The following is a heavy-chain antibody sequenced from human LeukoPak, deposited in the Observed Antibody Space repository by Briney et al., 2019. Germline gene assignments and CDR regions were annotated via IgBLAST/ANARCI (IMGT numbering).Heavy chain of an antibody. D-gene: IGHD3-22*01. CDR3: ARDLYRIVVVPHYFDY. V-gene: IGHV3-7*01. J-gene: IGHJ4*02. Sequence: GGSLRLSCAASGFTFSSYAMSWVRQAPGKGLEWVANIKEGGSEKYYVDSGKGRFTISRDNAKKSLYMQINSLRAEGTAVYYCARDLYRIVVVPHYFDYWGQGTLVTVSS. CDR2: IKEGGSEK. CDR1: GFTFSSYA.